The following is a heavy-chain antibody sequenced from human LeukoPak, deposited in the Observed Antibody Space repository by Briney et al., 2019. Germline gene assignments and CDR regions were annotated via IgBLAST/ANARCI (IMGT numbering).Heavy chain of an antibody. CDR3: ARGLRGYSGYNAFDY. J-gene: IGHJ4*02. D-gene: IGHD5-12*01. CDR1: GFTFSRYG. V-gene: IGHV3-33*01. Sequence: GRSLRLSCAASGFTFSRYGMHWVRQAPGKGREGVAVICYDGSNKYYVDSVKGRFTISRDNTNNTRYLQMCRLRAEETVVYYCARGLRGYSGYNAFDYWGQGALVTVSS. CDR2: ICYDGSNK.